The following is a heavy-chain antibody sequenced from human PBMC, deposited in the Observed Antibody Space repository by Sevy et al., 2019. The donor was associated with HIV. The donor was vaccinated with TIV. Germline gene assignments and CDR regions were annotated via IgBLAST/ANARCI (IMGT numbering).Heavy chain of an antibody. J-gene: IGHJ6*02. CDR1: GFTFSSYG. V-gene: IGHV3-30*02. CDR3: AKDPKSETYYDFWSGYYTGPYYGMDV. Sequence: GGSLRLSCAASGFTFSSYGMHWVRQAPGKGLEWVAFIRYDGSNKYYADSVKGGFTISRDNSKNRLYLQMNSLRAEDKAVYYCAKDPKSETYYDFWSGYYTGPYYGMDVWGQGTTVTVSS. D-gene: IGHD3-3*01. CDR2: IRYDGSNK.